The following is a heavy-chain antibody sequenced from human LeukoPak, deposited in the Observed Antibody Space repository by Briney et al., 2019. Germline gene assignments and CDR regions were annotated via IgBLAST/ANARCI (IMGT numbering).Heavy chain of an antibody. CDR3: VGYYVGKSDY. J-gene: IGHJ4*02. CDR2: IYTSGIT. D-gene: IGHD4-23*01. Sequence: PGGSLRLSCAASGFVVSDNYMSWVRQAPGQGLEWVSLIYTSGITKYTDSVKGRFTISRDNAKNTLYLQMNTLSAEDTAVYYCVGYYVGKSDYWGQGTLVTVSS. CDR1: GFVVSDNY. V-gene: IGHV3-66*02.